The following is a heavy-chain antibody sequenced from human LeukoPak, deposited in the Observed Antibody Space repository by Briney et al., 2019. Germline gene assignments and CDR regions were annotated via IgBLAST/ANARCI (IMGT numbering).Heavy chain of an antibody. Sequence: GGSLRLSCAASGFTFSSYWMHWVRQVPGKGLVWVARINPGGSSITYADSVKGRFTISRDNAKNTLYLQMGRLRAEDTGVYYCARSNQADDNWGQGTLVTVSS. D-gene: IGHD1-14*01. V-gene: IGHV3-74*01. CDR1: GFTFSSYW. CDR2: INPGGSSI. CDR3: ARSNQADDN. J-gene: IGHJ4*02.